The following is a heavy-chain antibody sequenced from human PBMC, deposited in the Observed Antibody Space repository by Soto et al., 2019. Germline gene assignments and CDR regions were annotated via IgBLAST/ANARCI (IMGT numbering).Heavy chain of an antibody. CDR2: INPSGGST. V-gene: IGHV1-46*01. D-gene: IGHD3-22*01. CDR1: GNSFTSYY. J-gene: IGHJ4*02. Sequence: GASVKVSCKASGNSFTSYYIHWVRQAPGQGLEWMGIINPSGGSTSYAQKFQGRVTMTRDTSTSTVYMELSSLRSEDTAVYYCARATTYYYDSSGYLIDYWGQGTLVTVSS. CDR3: ARATTYYYDSSGYLIDY.